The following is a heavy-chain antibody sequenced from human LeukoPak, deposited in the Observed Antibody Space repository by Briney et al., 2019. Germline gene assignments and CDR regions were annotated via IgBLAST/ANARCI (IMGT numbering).Heavy chain of an antibody. CDR1: GFTFSSYG. CDR2: IWYDGSNK. CDR3: ARRRRRLLVSEGDAFDI. J-gene: IGHJ3*02. D-gene: IGHD2-15*01. Sequence: GGSLRLSCAASGFTFSSYGMHWVRQAPGKGLEWVAVIWYDGSNKYYADSVKGRFTISRDNSKNTLYLQMNSLRAEDTAVYYCARRRRRLLVSEGDAFDIWGQGTMVTVSS. V-gene: IGHV3-33*01.